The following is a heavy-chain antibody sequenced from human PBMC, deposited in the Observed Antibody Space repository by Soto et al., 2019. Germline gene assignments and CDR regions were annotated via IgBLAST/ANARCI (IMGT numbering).Heavy chain of an antibody. CDR2: IYYSGST. CDR1: GGSISSYY. J-gene: IGHJ4*02. D-gene: IGHD6-13*01. V-gene: IGHV4-59*01. Sequence: SETLSLTCTVSGGSISSYYWSWIRQPPGKGLEWIGYIYYSGSTNYNPSLKSRVTISVDTSKNQFSLKLSSVTAADTAVYYCASQVIAAAGISYFDYWGQGTLVTVPQ. CDR3: ASQVIAAAGISYFDY.